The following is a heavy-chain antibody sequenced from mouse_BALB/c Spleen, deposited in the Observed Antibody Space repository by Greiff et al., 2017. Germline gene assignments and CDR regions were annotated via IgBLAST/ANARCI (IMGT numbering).Heavy chain of an antibody. CDR1: GYTFTSYW. V-gene: IGHV1S81*02. Sequence: VQLQQPGAELVKPGASVKLSFKASGYTFTSYWMHWVKQRPGQGLEWIGEINPSNGRTNYNEKFKSKATLTVDKSSSTAYMQLSSLTSEDSSVYYCATYYGNYGTMDDWGQGTSGTVSS. D-gene: IGHD2-10*01. CDR3: ATYYGNYGTMDD. CDR2: INPSNGRT. J-gene: IGHJ4*01.